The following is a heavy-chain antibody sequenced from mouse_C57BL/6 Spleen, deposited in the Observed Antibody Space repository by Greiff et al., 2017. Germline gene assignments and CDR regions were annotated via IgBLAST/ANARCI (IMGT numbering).Heavy chain of an antibody. CDR3: ARGGAYYSNYVRYYFDY. D-gene: IGHD2-5*01. CDR1: GYSFTDYN. V-gene: IGHV1-39*01. Sequence: VQLQQSGPELVKPGASVKISCKASGYSFTDYNMNWVKQSNGKSLEWIGVINPNYGTTSYNQKFKGKATLTVDQSSSTAYMQLNSLTSEDSAVYYCARGGAYYSNYVRYYFDYWGQGTTLTVSS. CDR2: INPNYGTT. J-gene: IGHJ2*01.